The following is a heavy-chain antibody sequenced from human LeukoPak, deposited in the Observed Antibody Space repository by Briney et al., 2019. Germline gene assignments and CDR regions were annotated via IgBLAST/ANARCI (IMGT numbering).Heavy chain of an antibody. V-gene: IGHV3-21*01. CDR3: ARVGEGYFDY. Sequence: PGGSLRLSCAASGFTFSTYWMNWVRQAPGKGLEWVSFTSSSSTYIYYADSVKGRFTISRDNAKNSLYLQMNSLRVEDTAVYYCARVGEGYFDYWGQGTLVTVST. J-gene: IGHJ4*02. D-gene: IGHD1-26*01. CDR2: TSSSSTYI. CDR1: GFTFSTYW.